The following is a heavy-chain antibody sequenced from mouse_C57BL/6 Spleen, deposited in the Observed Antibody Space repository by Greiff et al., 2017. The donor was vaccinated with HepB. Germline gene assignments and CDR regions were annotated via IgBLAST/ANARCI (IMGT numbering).Heavy chain of an antibody. CDR3: ARGRDDYVFDY. J-gene: IGHJ2*01. V-gene: IGHV1-82*01. CDR2: IYPGDGDT. Sequence: VQLQQSGPELVKPGASVKISCKASGYAFSSSWMNWVKQRPGKGLEWIGRIYPGDGDTNYNGKFKGKATLTADKSSSTAYMQLSSLTSEDSAVYFCARGRDDYVFDYWGQGTTLTVSS. CDR1: GYAFSSSW. D-gene: IGHD2-4*01.